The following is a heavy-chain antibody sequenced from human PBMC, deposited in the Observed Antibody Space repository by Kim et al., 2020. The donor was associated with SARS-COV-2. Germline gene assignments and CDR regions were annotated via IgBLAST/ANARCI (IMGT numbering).Heavy chain of an antibody. V-gene: IGHV4-61*02. Sequence: SETLSLTCTVSGASISSGTYHWSWVRQPVGKGLEWIGRIYPSGNTHYNPSLKSRLTISLDASKNYFSLKLNSVTAADTAVYYCARVAGSRWLGLGLDPWGQGTLVTVSS. D-gene: IGHD6-13*01. CDR1: GASISSGTYH. CDR2: IYPSGNT. J-gene: IGHJ5*02. CDR3: ARVAGSRWLGLGLDP.